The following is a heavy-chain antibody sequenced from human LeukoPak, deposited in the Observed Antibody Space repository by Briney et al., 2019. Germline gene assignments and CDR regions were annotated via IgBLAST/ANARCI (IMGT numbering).Heavy chain of an antibody. D-gene: IGHD3-9*01. CDR3: ARVTDILTGYYIPRNYYGMDV. CDR1: GYTFTGYY. V-gene: IGHV1-2*02. CDR2: INPNSGGT. J-gene: IGHJ6*02. Sequence: ASVKVSCKASGYTFTGYYMHWVRQAPGQGLEWMGWINPNSGGTNYAQKFQGRVTMTRDTSISTAYMELSRLRSDDTAVYYCARVTDILTGYYIPRNYYGMDVWGQGTTVTVSS.